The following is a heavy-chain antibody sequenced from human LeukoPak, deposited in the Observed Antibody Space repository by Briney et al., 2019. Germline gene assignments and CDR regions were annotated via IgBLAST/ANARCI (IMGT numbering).Heavy chain of an antibody. CDR3: ARDTARITTPGGPDY. Sequence: ASVKVSCKASGYTFSSYGISWVRQAPGQALEWMGWISAYNDNTKYAQNLQGRVTLTTDTSTSTAYMELRSLTSDDTALYYCARDTARITTPGGPDYWGQGTLVTVSS. CDR1: GYTFSSYG. V-gene: IGHV1-18*01. CDR2: ISAYNDNT. J-gene: IGHJ4*02. D-gene: IGHD6-13*01.